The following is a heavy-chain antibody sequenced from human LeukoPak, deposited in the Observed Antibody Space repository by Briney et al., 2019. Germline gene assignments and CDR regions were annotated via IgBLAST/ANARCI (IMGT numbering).Heavy chain of an antibody. V-gene: IGHV1-69*06. D-gene: IGHD3-16*02. J-gene: IGHJ4*02. CDR1: GGTFSSYA. CDR3: ARAFQHLGELSLPNY. CDR2: IIPIFGTA. Sequence: SVKVSCKASGGTFSSYAISWVRQAPGQGLEWMGGIIPIFGTANYAQKFQGRVTITADKSTSTAYMELSSLRSEDTAVYYCARAFQHLGELSLPNYWGQGTLVTVSS.